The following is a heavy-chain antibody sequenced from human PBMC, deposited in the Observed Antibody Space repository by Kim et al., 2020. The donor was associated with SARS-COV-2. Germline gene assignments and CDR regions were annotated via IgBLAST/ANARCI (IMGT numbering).Heavy chain of an antibody. J-gene: IGHJ3*02. CDR3: ARDSPYAGCSFDI. Sequence: STPSIQTRFPISVDTSKNQFSLNLTSVTAADTAVYYCARDSPYAGCSFDIWGQGTMVTVSS. D-gene: IGHD2-8*01. V-gene: IGHV4-30-2*05.